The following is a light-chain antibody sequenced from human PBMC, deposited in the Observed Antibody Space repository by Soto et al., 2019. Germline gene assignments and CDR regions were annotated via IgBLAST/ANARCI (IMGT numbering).Light chain of an antibody. V-gene: IGKV3-15*01. J-gene: IGKJ2*01. CDR1: QSVTSN. CDR2: GAS. Sequence: EIVMTQSPATLSVSPGERATLSCRASQSVTSNLAWYQQKLGQAPRLLIYGASTRATDIPARFSGSGSGTEFTITISTLQSEDFAVYYCQQYNNWHPTYTFGPGTKLEIK. CDR3: QQYNNWHPTYT.